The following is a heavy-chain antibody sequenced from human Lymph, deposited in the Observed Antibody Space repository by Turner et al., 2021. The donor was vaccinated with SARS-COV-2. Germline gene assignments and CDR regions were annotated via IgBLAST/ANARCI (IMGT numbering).Heavy chain of an antibody. CDR3: AGIGAPGMGGGVFYYYYGMDV. CDR1: GGTFSSYA. Sequence: QVQLVQSGAEVKKPGSSVKVSCKASGGTFSSYAISWVRQAPGQGLEWMGGIIPILGIANYAQRFQGRVTITADKSTSAAYLELGSLGSEDTAVYYGAGIGAPGMGGGVFYYYYGMDVWGQGTTVTVSS. D-gene: IGHD3-16*01. V-gene: IGHV1-69*10. CDR2: IIPILGIA. J-gene: IGHJ6*02.